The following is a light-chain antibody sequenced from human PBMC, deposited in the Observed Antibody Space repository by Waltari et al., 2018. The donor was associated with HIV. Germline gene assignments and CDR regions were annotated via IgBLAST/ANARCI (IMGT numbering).Light chain of an antibody. CDR2: GKN. Sequence: QSVLTQPPSTSGTPGQRVTISCSGSSSNIGSNTVSWFQQPPGKAPKAPLYGKNQRPSVVPDRFSVSKSGTSASLAIVGLQSEDEADYYCASWDDSLNGPVFGGGTTLTVL. CDR3: ASWDDSLNGPV. V-gene: IGLV1-44*01. J-gene: IGLJ2*01. CDR1: SSNIGSNT.